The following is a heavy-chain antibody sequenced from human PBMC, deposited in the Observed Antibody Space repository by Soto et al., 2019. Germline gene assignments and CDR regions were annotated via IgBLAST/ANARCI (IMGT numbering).Heavy chain of an antibody. Sequence: ASVKVSCKASGYTFTGYYMHWVRQAPGQRLEWMGWINPNSGGTNYAQKFQGRVTMTRDTSISTAYMELSRLRSDDTAVYYCASCGGSCYSHGMDVWGQGTTVTVSS. CDR3: ASCGGSCYSHGMDV. J-gene: IGHJ6*02. CDR2: INPNSGGT. V-gene: IGHV1-2*02. CDR1: GYTFTGYY. D-gene: IGHD2-15*01.